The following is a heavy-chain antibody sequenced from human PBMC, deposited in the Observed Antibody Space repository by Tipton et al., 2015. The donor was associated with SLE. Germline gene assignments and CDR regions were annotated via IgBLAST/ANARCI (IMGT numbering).Heavy chain of an antibody. D-gene: IGHD2-21*01. Sequence: TLSLTCTVSGDSMNSGVYYWSWLRQPAGKGLEWIGRIFSSGNTIYNPSLKSRVTISEDTSKSHFSLRLSSVTAADTAVYYCAREGISYCGGDCHGSFDYWGQGSLVTVSS. CDR3: AREGISYCGGDCHGSFDY. J-gene: IGHJ4*02. CDR2: IFSSGNT. V-gene: IGHV4-61*02. CDR1: GDSMNSGVYY.